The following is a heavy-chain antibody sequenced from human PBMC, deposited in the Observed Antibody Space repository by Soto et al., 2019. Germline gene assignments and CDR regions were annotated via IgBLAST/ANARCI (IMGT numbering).Heavy chain of an antibody. CDR2: INQDGGGT. Sequence: PGGSLRLSCVASGFTFSSSFMGWVRQAPGKGLEWVANINQDGGGTYYVDSVQGRFTISRDNAKDSLYLKMNSLRGEDTAVYYCARYFRGSGRYFFDYWGQGTMVTV. D-gene: IGHD6-19*01. J-gene: IGHJ4*02. CDR1: GFTFSSSF. CDR3: ARYFRGSGRYFFDY. V-gene: IGHV3-7*03.